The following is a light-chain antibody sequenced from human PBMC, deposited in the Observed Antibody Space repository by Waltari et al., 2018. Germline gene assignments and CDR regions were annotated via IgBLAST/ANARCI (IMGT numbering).Light chain of an antibody. V-gene: IGLV2-23*01. J-gene: IGLJ2*01. CDR1: GSAVGSYFL. Sequence: QSPLTQPAAVSGSPGQSITISCTGSGSAVGSYFLVSWYQQNPGKAPRLLIYAASRRPSGVSTRFSGPKSGNTASLTISGLQAEDEADYYCCSYAGTNTLLFGGGTKVTVL. CDR3: CSYAGTNTLL. CDR2: AAS.